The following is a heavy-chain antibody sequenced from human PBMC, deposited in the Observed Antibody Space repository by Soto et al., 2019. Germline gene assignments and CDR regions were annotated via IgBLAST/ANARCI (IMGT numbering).Heavy chain of an antibody. CDR3: AKDGDEAAAGYYFDY. D-gene: IGHD6-13*01. J-gene: IGHJ4*02. Sequence: TGGSLRLSCAASGFTFSSYVMHWVRQAPGKGLEWVAVISYDGSNKYYADSVKGRFTISRDNSKNTLYLQMNSLRAEDTAVYYCAKDGDEAAAGYYFDYWGQGTPVTVSS. V-gene: IGHV3-30*18. CDR1: GFTFSSYV. CDR2: ISYDGSNK.